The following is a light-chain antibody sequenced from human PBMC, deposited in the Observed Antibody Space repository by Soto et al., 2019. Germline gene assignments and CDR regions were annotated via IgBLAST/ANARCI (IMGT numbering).Light chain of an antibody. CDR2: DVT. Sequence: QSVLTQPASVSGSPGQSIAISCTGTSSVVGGYNYVSWYQQHPGKAPKLMIYDVTTRPSGVSNRFSGSKSGNTAALTISGLQAEDEADYYCSSYTSDTTGVFVTGTKVTVL. CDR3: SSYTSDTTGV. J-gene: IGLJ1*01. CDR1: SSVVGGYNY. V-gene: IGLV2-14*03.